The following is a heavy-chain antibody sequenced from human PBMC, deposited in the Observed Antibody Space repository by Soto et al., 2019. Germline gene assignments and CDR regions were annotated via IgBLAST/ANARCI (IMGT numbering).Heavy chain of an antibody. J-gene: IGHJ5*02. CDR3: ARVGRP. D-gene: IGHD2-15*01. CDR2: TYSGGST. V-gene: IGHV3-66*01. CDR1: GFTVSSNY. Sequence: EGQLVESGGGLVQPGGSLRLSCAASGFTVSSNYMSWVRQAPGKGLEWVSVTYSGGSTYFADYVKDRFRISRDNSENTRHLQMNSLRAEDTAVYYCARVGRPWGQGTLVNVSS.